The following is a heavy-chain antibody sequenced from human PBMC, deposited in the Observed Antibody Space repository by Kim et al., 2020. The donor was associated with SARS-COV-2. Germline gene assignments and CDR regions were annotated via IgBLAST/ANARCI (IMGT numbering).Heavy chain of an antibody. V-gene: IGHV1-69*01. D-gene: IGHD1-26*01. J-gene: IGHJ4*02. Sequence: AQKFQGRVTITADESTSTAYMELSSLRSEDTAVYYCARHAVGATTGFDYWGQGTLVTVSS. CDR3: ARHAVGATTGFDY.